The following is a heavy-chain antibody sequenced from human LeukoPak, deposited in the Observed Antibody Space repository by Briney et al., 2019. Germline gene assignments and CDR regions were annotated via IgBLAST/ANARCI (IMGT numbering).Heavy chain of an antibody. Sequence: GGSLRLSCAASRFTFSNHWMHWVRQAPGKGLVWVSRVVGDGSGASYADFVRGRFTISRDNAKDTLYLQMNSLRAEDTAVYYCVSLVVTADLAFDIWGQGTMVTVSS. J-gene: IGHJ3*02. D-gene: IGHD2-21*02. V-gene: IGHV3-74*01. CDR3: VSLVVTADLAFDI. CDR1: RFTFSNHW. CDR2: VVGDGSGA.